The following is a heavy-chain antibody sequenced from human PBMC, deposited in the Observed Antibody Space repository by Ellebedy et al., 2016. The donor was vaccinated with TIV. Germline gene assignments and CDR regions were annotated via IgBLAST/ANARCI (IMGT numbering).Heavy chain of an antibody. D-gene: IGHD6-19*01. J-gene: IGHJ4*02. V-gene: IGHV4-59*01. CDR1: GGSITSYY. CDR2: IYYTGST. Sequence: MPSETLSLTCTVSGGSITSYYWDWIRQPPGRGLEWIGDIYYTGSTHCNPSLKSRVAMSVDMSKSQLSLKLGSVMPADTAVYYCARGGSGWYFDNWGQGTLVTVSS. CDR3: ARGGSGWYFDN.